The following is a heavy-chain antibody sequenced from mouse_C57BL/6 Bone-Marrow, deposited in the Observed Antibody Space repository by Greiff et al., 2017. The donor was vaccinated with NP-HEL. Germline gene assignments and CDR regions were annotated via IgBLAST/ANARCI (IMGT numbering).Heavy chain of an antibody. V-gene: IGHV1-15*01. Sequence: VQLQQSGAELVRPGASVTLSCKASGYTFTDYEMHWVKQTPVHGLEWIGAIDPETGGTAYNQKFKGKAILTADKYSSTAYMELRSLTSEDSAVYYCTRSSTVVASYWYFDVWGTGTTVTVSS. J-gene: IGHJ1*03. CDR3: TRSSTVVASYWYFDV. CDR2: IDPETGGT. D-gene: IGHD1-1*01. CDR1: GYTFTDYE.